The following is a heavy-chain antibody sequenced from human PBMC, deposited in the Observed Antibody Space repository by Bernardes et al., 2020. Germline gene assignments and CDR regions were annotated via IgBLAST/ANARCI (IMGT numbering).Heavy chain of an antibody. V-gene: IGHV1-2*04. D-gene: IGHD3-3*01. CDR2: INPNSGNT. CDR1: GYTFTGYY. CDR3: ARGAYDFWSGSPSSRENWFDP. Sequence: ASVKVSCKASGYTFTGYYVHWVRQAPGQGLEWMGWINPNSGNTNYAQKFQGWVTMTRDTSSSTAYMELYRLRSDDTAVYYCARGAYDFWSGSPSSRENWFDPWGQGTLVTVPS. J-gene: IGHJ5*02.